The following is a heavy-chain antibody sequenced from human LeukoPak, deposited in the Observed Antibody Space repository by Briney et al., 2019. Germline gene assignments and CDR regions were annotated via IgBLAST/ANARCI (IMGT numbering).Heavy chain of an antibody. CDR2: ICCNSSSI. CDR1: GFTFNDYA. Sequence: GRSLRLSCAVSGFTFNDYAIHWVRQGPGKGLEWVSRICCNSSSIAYADSVRGRLTVSRDNAKNPLYLQMNSLRAEDTAVYYCARDATRDGYNQHYYYYMDVWGKGTTVTVSS. J-gene: IGHJ6*03. CDR3: ARDATRDGYNQHYYYYMDV. V-gene: IGHV3-9*01. D-gene: IGHD5-24*01.